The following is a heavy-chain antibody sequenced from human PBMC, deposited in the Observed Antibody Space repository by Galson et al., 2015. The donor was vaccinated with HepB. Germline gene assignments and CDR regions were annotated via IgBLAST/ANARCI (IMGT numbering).Heavy chain of an antibody. CDR1: GFTFSSYG. D-gene: IGHD6-19*01. CDR2: ISYDGSNK. J-gene: IGHJ4*02. Sequence: SLRLSCAASGFTFSSYGMHWVRQAPGKGLEWVAVISYDGSNKYYADSVKGRFTISRDNSKNTLYLQMNSLRAEDTAVYYCAKDGEQWLVLYYFDYWGQGTLVTVSS. CDR3: AKDGEQWLVLYYFDY. V-gene: IGHV3-30*18.